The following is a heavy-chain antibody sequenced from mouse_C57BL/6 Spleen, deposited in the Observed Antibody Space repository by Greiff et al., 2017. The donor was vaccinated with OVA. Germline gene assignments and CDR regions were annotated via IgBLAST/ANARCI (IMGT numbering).Heavy chain of an antibody. V-gene: IGHV1-54*01. CDR3: SRWSKDCGRGYLD. Sequence: QVQLQQPGAELVRPGTSVKLSCKASGYAFTNYLIEWVKQRPGQGLEWIGVIYPGSGGTNYNEKFKGKATLTADKSSSTAYLPLSSLTSEDSAVDVCSRWSKDCGRGYLDWGTGTTVTVSS. D-gene: IGHD1-1*01. CDR1: GYAFTNYL. J-gene: IGHJ1*03. CDR2: IYPGSGGT.